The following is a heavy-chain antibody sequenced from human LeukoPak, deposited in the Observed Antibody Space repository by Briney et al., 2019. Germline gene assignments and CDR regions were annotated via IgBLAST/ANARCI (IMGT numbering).Heavy chain of an antibody. J-gene: IGHJ4*02. D-gene: IGHD3-3*01. CDR2: ISSSGSTI. V-gene: IGHV3-11*01. Sequence: GGSLRLSCAASGFTFSDYYMSWIRQAPGKGLEWVSYISSSGSTIYYADSVKGRFIISRDNSKNTLYLQMDSLRAEDTAVYYCAKDSAYYDFWSGYSPDYWGQGTLVTVSS. CDR3: AKDSAYYDFWSGYSPDY. CDR1: GFTFSDYY.